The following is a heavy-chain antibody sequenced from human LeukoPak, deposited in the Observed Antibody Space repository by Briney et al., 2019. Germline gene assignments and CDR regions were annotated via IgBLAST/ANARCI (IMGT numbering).Heavy chain of an antibody. CDR3: ARDRIPHMITFGGAPDY. CDR2: IRSSGSTI. CDR1: GFIFSNYY. D-gene: IGHD3-16*01. V-gene: IGHV3-11*01. J-gene: IGHJ4*02. Sequence: GGSMRLSCAAAGFIFSNYYMSWIRPPEGEGLEWVSYIRSSGSTIYYADSVKGRFTISRDNAKNSLYLQMNSLRAEDTAVYYCARDRIPHMITFGGAPDYWGQGTLVTVSS.